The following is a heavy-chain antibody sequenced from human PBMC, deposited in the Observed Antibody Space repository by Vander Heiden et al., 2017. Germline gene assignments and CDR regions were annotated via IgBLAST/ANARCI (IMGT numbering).Heavy chain of an antibody. V-gene: IGHV5-51*01. CDR1: GVTFTNYW. CDR3: ARLPTATTWWFDR. D-gene: IGHD4-4*01. J-gene: IGHJ5*02. CDR2: IFPGDSDT. Sequence: EVQLVQSGAEVKKAGESLKISCKGAGVTFTNYWVGWVRQMPGKGLAWMWIIFPGDSDTRYSPSFQGQVTISADKSTSTAYLQWHSLKASDTAMYYCARLPTATTWWFDRWGQGTLVTVSS.